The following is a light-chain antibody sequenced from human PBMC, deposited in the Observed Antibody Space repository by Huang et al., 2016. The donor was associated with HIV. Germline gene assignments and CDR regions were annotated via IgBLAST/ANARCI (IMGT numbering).Light chain of an antibody. CDR3: QQYYSIPVT. CDR1: QRVLYRSKNENY. CDR2: WAA. Sequence: DIVMTQSPDSLTVSLGERATINCKSSQRVLYRSKNENYLPWYQQKPGQPPKLLIYWAATRESGVPDRFSGSGSGTDFTLTISSLQAEDVAVYYCQQYYSIPVTFGGGTKVEIK. V-gene: IGKV4-1*01. J-gene: IGKJ4*01.